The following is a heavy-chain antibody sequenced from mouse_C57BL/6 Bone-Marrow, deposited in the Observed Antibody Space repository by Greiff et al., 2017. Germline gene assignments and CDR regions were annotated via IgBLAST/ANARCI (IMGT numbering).Heavy chain of an antibody. J-gene: IGHJ1*03. Sequence: VQLQQSGAELARPGASVKLSCKASGYTFTSYGISWVKQRTGQGLEWIGEIYPRSGNTYYTEKFKGKATLTADKSSSTAYMELRSLTSEDSAVYFCARGIYYFGSSFYWYFDVWGTGTTVTVSS. CDR3: ARGIYYFGSSFYWYFDV. CDR2: IYPRSGNT. V-gene: IGHV1-81*01. CDR1: GYTFTSYG. D-gene: IGHD1-1*01.